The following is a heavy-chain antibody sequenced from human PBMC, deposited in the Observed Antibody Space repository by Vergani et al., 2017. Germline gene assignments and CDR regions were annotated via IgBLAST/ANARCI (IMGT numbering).Heavy chain of an antibody. CDR1: GFTLSSYS. CDR2: ISSSSNYI. Sequence: EGQLVESGGGLVKPGGSLRLSCAASGFTLSSYSMNWVRQAPGKGLEWVSSISSSSNYIYYADSVKGRFTICRDNAKNSLYLQMNSLRAEDTAVYYCASLLTVDDLLWFGEEGAYWGQGTLVTVSS. D-gene: IGHD3-10*01. J-gene: IGHJ4*02. V-gene: IGHV3-21*01. CDR3: ASLLTVDDLLWFGEEGAY.